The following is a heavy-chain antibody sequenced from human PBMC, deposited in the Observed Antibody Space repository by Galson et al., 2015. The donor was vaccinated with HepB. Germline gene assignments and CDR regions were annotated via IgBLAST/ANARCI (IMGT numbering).Heavy chain of an antibody. J-gene: IGHJ4*02. CDR1: GGSISSSSYY. Sequence: ETLSLTCTVSGGSISSSSYYWAWIRQPPGKGLEWIGSIFYRGSTYYNPSLKSRVIISVDTSKNQFSLSLSFVTAADTAVYYCARQSSGWTEPFDYWGQGTLATVSS. CDR3: ARQSSGWTEPFDY. CDR2: IFYRGST. V-gene: IGHV4-39*01. D-gene: IGHD6-19*01.